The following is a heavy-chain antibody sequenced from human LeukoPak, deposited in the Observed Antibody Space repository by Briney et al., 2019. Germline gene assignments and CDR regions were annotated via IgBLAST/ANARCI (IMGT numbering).Heavy chain of an antibody. V-gene: IGHV3-33*01. D-gene: IGHD5-18*01. CDR1: GFTFSSYG. Sequence: PGGSLRLSCAASGFTFSSYGMHWVRQAPGKGLEWVAVIWYDGSNKYYADSVKGRFTISRDNSKNTLYLQMNSLRAEDTAVYYCARDQGYSYGYPHFDYWDQGTLVTVSS. CDR2: IWYDGSNK. CDR3: ARDQGYSYGYPHFDY. J-gene: IGHJ4*02.